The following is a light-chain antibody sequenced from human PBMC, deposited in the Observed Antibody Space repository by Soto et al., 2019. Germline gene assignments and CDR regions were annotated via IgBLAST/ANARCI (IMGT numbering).Light chain of an antibody. CDR2: DVS. V-gene: IGLV2-14*01. J-gene: IGLJ3*02. Sequence: QSALTQPASVSGSPGQSITISCTGTSSDVGGYNYVSWYQQHPGKAPKLMIYDVSNRPSGVSKRFSGSKSGNTASLTISGLQAEDEADYDCSSHTSSSGPWVFGTGTKLTVL. CDR3: SSHTSSSGPWV. CDR1: SSDVGGYNY.